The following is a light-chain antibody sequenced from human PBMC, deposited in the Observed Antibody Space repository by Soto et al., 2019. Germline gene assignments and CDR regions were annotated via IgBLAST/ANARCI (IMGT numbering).Light chain of an antibody. CDR2: GVS. Sequence: EIVLTQSPGTLSLSPGERATLSCRASQSVSSYLAWYRHKPGQAPRLLIYGVSSRATGIPERFSGSGSGTDFTLTISSLEPEDFAVYYCQQYVRSPETFGQGTKVEIK. CDR3: QQYVRSPET. V-gene: IGKV3-20*01. CDR1: QSVSSY. J-gene: IGKJ1*01.